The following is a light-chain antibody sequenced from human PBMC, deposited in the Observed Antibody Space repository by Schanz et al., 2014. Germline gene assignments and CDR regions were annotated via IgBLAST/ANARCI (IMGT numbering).Light chain of an antibody. Sequence: EIVMTQSPATLSVSPGERATLSCRASQSVSSNLAWYQQKPGQAPRLLIYGASSRATGIPDRFSGSGSGTDFTLTISRLEPEDFAVYYCQQYGSSPIIFGPGTKVDIK. V-gene: IGKV3-20*01. J-gene: IGKJ3*01. CDR2: GAS. CDR1: QSVSSN. CDR3: QQYGSSPII.